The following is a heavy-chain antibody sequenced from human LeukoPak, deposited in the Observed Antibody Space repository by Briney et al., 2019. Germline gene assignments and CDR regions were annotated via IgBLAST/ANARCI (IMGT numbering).Heavy chain of an antibody. J-gene: IGHJ3*02. CDR2: IYPGDSDT. CDR1: GYSFTSYW. Sequence: GESLKISCKGSGYSFTSYWIGWVRQMPGKGLEWMGIIYPGDSDTRYSPSFQGQVTISADKSISTAYLQWSSLKASDTAMYYCARLIACSSTSCYGSAFDIWGQGTMVTVFS. CDR3: ARLIACSSTSCYGSAFDI. V-gene: IGHV5-51*01. D-gene: IGHD2-2*01.